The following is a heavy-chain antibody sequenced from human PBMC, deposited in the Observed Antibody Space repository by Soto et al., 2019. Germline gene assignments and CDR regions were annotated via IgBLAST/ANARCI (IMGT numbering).Heavy chain of an antibody. CDR3: ARDGGYYYDSSGYLPFDY. D-gene: IGHD3-22*01. Sequence: ASVKVSCKASGYTFTSYGISWVRQAPGQGLEWMGWISAYNGNTNYAQKLQGRVTMTTDTSARTAYLELRSLRSDDTAVYCCARDGGYYYDSSGYLPFDYWGQGTLVTVSS. V-gene: IGHV1-18*01. CDR2: ISAYNGNT. CDR1: GYTFTSYG. J-gene: IGHJ4*02.